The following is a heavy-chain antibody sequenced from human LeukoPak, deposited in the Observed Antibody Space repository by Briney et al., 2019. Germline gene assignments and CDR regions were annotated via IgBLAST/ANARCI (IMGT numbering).Heavy chain of an antibody. CDR3: ARGGYYYDSTVGGGLDY. J-gene: IGHJ4*02. D-gene: IGHD3-22*01. CDR2: ISSSSNYI. Sequence: RSGGSLRLSCAASGFTFSSYSMNWVRQAPGKGLEWVSSISSSSNYIYYADSLKGRFTISRDNAKNSLYLQMNSLRAEDTAVYYCARGGYYYDSTVGGGLDYWGQGALVSVSS. CDR1: GFTFSSYS. V-gene: IGHV3-21*01.